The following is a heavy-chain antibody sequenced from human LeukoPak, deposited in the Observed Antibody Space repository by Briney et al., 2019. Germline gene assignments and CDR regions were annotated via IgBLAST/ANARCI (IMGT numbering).Heavy chain of an antibody. Sequence: GGSLRLSCAAYGFTFTRYAMSWVRQGPGKGLEWVSVISASSGHTDYADSVKGRFTISRDNSKNTFYLQMNSLRAEDTATYFCSRESGPFCPFGYWGQGTLVIVSS. J-gene: IGHJ4*02. CDR1: GFTFTRYA. V-gene: IGHV3-23*01. D-gene: IGHD1-26*01. CDR2: ISASSGHT. CDR3: SRESGPFCPFGY.